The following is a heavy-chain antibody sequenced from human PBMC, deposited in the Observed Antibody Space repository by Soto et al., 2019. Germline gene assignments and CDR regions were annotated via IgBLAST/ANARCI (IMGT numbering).Heavy chain of an antibody. V-gene: IGHV1-3*01. J-gene: IGHJ6*03. CDR1: GYTFTSYA. CDR3: ARGIAVAGVYYYYMDV. D-gene: IGHD6-19*01. CDR2: INAGNGNT. Sequence: QVQLVQSGAEVKKPGASVKVSCKASGYTFTSYAMHWVRQAPGQRLEWMGWINAGNGNTKYSQKFQGRVTITRDTSASTAYMELSSLRSEDTAVYYCARGIAVAGVYYYYMDVWGKGTTVTVSS.